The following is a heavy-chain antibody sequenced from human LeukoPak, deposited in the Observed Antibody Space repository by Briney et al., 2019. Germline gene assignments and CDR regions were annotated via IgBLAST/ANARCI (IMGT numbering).Heavy chain of an antibody. V-gene: IGHV1-69*04. CDR3: ARDNLAEDTAMVLGPYGMDV. J-gene: IGHJ6*02. D-gene: IGHD5-18*01. CDR1: GGTFSSYA. CDR2: IIPILGIA. Sequence: ASVKVSCKASGGTFSSYAISWARQAPGQGLEWMGRIIPILGIANYAQKFQGSVTITADKSTSTAYMELSSLRSEDTAVYYCARDNLAEDTAMVLGPYGMDVWGQGTTVTVSS.